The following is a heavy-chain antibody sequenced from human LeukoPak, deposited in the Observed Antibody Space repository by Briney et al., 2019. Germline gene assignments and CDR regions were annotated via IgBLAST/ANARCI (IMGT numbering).Heavy chain of an antibody. CDR3: AKHQQIYGDSLMDV. J-gene: IGHJ6*02. V-gene: IGHV3-23*01. CDR2: IRGTGTST. Sequence: PGGSLRLSCAASGFTFSSYAMSWVRQAPGQGLECVSTIRGTGTSTYYADTVKGRFTISRDNSKNTLSLQMYSLRAEDAAVYFCAKHQQIYGDSLMDVWGQGTTVTVSS. D-gene: IGHD4-17*01. CDR1: GFTFSSYA.